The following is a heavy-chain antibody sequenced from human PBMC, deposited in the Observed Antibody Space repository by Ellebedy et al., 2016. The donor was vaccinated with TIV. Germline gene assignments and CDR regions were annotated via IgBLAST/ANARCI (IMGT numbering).Heavy chain of an antibody. CDR3: ARDPPGTTEDF. Sequence: ASVKVSCKASGYIFTAYGISWMRQAPGQRLEWMGWISTSNGNTKYSQTLQGRVTMTIDTSTNTVYMELRGLGSGDTAVYFCARDPPGTTEDFWGQGTQVTVSS. J-gene: IGHJ4*02. CDR2: ISTSNGNT. V-gene: IGHV1-18*01. D-gene: IGHD4-17*01. CDR1: GYIFTAYG.